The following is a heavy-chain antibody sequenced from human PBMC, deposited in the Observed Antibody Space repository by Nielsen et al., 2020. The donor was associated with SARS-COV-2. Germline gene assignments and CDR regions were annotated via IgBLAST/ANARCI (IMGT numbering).Heavy chain of an antibody. CDR1: GFNFSSYD. Sequence: GGSLRLSCAASGFNFSSYDIFWVRQATGKGLEWVATIDSAGDTFYPGSVKGRFSVSRENGKNSLFLQMNSLRDGDTAVYYCARAAGTAIDYWGQGTLVTVSS. J-gene: IGHJ4*02. CDR2: IDSAGDT. D-gene: IGHD5-18*01. V-gene: IGHV3-13*04. CDR3: ARAAGTAIDY.